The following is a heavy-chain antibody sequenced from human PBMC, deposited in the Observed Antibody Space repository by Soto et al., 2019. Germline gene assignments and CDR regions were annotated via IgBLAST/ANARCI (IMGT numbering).Heavy chain of an antibody. Sequence: PSRTLSLTCVCSGDTVSSNSVAWNLVRQSPSRGLEWLGRTYYRSRWYSDYAVSVRSRIDINSDTSKSQVSLQLNSVTPEETAVYYCARSEEDSDYYYYGMDVWGQGTTVTISS. J-gene: IGHJ6*02. CDR2: TYYRSRWYS. CDR3: ARSEEDSDYYYYGMDV. CDR1: GDTVSSNSVA. V-gene: IGHV6-1*01. D-gene: IGHD2-15*01.